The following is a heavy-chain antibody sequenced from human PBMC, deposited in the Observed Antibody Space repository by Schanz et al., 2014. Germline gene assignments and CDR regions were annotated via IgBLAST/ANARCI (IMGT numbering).Heavy chain of an antibody. Sequence: EARLVESGGGLVEPGGSLRLSCSGSGFTFSDVYMSWVRQAPGKGLEWVGRIENNANGATTDYAAPVKGRFTVSRDDSKNTLSLQMNSLKTEDTAVYYCTDGSARWGQGTLVTVSS. V-gene: IGHV3-15*04. CDR1: GFTFSDVY. CDR3: TDGSAR. J-gene: IGHJ4*02. D-gene: IGHD3-22*01. CDR2: IENNANGATT.